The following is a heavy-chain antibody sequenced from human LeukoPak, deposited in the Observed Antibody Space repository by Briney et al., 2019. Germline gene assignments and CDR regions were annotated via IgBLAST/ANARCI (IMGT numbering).Heavy chain of an antibody. CDR1: GGSISSSSYY. CDR3: ARDPLRDGYNFVLLGYYYYMDV. D-gene: IGHD5-24*01. V-gene: IGHV4-39*07. J-gene: IGHJ6*03. CDR2: IYYSGST. Sequence: SETLSLTCTVSGGSISSSSYYWGWIRQPPGKGLEWIGSIYYSGSTYYNPSLKSRVTISVDTSKNQFSLKLSSVTAADTAVYYCARDPLRDGYNFVLLGYYYYMDVWGKGTTVTVSS.